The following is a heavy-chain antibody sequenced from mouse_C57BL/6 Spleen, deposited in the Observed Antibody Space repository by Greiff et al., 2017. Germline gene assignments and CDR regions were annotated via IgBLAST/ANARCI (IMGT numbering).Heavy chain of an antibody. D-gene: IGHD1-1*01. J-gene: IGHJ2*01. CDR1: GFTFTDYY. CDR2: IRNKANGYTT. Sequence: EVKVVESGGGLVQPGGSLSLSCAASGFTFTDYYMSWVRQPPGKALEWLGFIRNKANGYTTEYSASVKGRFTISRDNSQSILYLQMNALRAEDSATYYCARYSIYYYGSSYFDYWGQGTTLTVSS. V-gene: IGHV7-3*01. CDR3: ARYSIYYYGSSYFDY.